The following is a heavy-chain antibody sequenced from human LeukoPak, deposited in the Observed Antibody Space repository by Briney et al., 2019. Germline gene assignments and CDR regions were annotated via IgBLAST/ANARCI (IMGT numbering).Heavy chain of an antibody. CDR3: AREEYDSSGYYPSIDY. V-gene: IGHV4-4*07. J-gene: IGHJ4*02. D-gene: IGHD3-22*01. Sequence: SETLSLTCTASGGSISSYYWSWIRQPAGKGLEWIGRIYTSGSTNYNPSLKSRVTMSVDTSKNQFSLKLSSVTAADAAVYYCAREEYDSSGYYPSIDYWGQGTLVTVSS. CDR2: IYTSGST. CDR1: GGSISSYY.